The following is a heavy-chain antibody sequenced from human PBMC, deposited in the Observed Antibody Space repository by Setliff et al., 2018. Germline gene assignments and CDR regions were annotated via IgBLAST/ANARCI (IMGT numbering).Heavy chain of an antibody. D-gene: IGHD3-10*01. Sequence: PSETLSLTCAVYGASFSGTYCGWIRQSPGKGLEWVGEINHTGSPNWIGEINHSGSPNYNPSLKSRVTMSVDTSKNQFSLNLSSVTAADTAVYYCARDNRARHYMDVWGKGTTVTVSS. CDR3: ARDNRARHYMDV. CDR1: GASFSGTY. CDR2: INHSGSP. J-gene: IGHJ6*03. V-gene: IGHV4-34*01.